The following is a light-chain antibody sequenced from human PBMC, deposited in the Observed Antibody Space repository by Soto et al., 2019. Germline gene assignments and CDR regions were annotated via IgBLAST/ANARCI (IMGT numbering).Light chain of an antibody. CDR3: QQYNSNPIT. J-gene: IGKJ5*01. Sequence: DIQMTQSPSTLSASVGDRVTITCRASQSISNWLAWYQQKPGKAPKLVIYKASSLESGVPSRFSGSGSGTEFTLTISSLQPEDFATYYCQQYNSNPITFGQGTRLEIK. CDR1: QSISNW. V-gene: IGKV1-5*03. CDR2: KAS.